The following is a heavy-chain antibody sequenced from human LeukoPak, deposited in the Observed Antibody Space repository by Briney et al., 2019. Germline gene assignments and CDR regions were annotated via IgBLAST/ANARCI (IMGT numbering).Heavy chain of an antibody. D-gene: IGHD3-22*01. Sequence: GSLRLSCVAPGFTFDDYAMSWVRQAPGKGLEWVSGINWNGDNTVYADSVKGRFTISRDNAKNSLYLQMNSLGAEDTAFYYCASDRRSDSSGYAFDIWGQGTMVTVSS. CDR2: INWNGDNT. J-gene: IGHJ3*02. CDR3: ASDRRSDSSGYAFDI. CDR1: GFTFDDYA. V-gene: IGHV3-20*04.